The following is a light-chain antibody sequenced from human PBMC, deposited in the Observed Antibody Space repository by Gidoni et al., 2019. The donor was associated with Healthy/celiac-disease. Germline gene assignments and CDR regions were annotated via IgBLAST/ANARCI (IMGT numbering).Light chain of an antibody. CDR3: QQYGSSHPHT. CDR2: GAS. CDR1: QRVSSSY. J-gene: IGKJ2*01. V-gene: IGKV3-20*01. Sequence: IVLTQSPGTLSLSPGERPALSCRASQRVSSSYLAWYQQKPGQAPRLLIYGASSRATGIPDRFSGSGSGTDFTLTISRLEPEDFAVYYCQQYGSSHPHTFGQGTKVEIK.